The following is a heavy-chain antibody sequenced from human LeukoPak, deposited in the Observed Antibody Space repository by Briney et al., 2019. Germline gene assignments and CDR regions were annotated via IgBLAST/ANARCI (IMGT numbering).Heavy chain of an antibody. Sequence: GGSLRLSCAASGFTFSSYSMNWVRQAPGKGLEWVSYISSSSTIYYADSVKGRFTISRDNAKNSLYLQMNSLRDEDTAVYYCARDRLLGYWGQGTLVTVSS. CDR2: ISSSSTI. V-gene: IGHV3-48*02. J-gene: IGHJ4*02. CDR1: GFTFSSYS. CDR3: ARDRLLGY. D-gene: IGHD3-22*01.